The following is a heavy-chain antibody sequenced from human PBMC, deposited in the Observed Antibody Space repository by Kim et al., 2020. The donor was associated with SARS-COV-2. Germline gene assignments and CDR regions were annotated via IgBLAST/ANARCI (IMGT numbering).Heavy chain of an antibody. D-gene: IGHD6-19*01. CDR3: AKSIAVPGNH. Sequence: GGSLRLSCAASGFTFSNHAMNWVRQAPGKGLEWVSAISSGGDKTYYPDSVKGRFTISRDNSKNTLYLQMNSLRADDTALYYCAKSIAVPGNHWGQGTLVTVSS. J-gene: IGHJ5*02. V-gene: IGHV3-23*01. CDR2: ISSGGDKT. CDR1: GFTFSNHA.